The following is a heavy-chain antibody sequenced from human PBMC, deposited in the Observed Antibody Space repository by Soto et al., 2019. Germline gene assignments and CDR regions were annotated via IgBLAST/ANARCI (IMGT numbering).Heavy chain of an antibody. CDR1: GYTFTSYG. V-gene: IGHV1-18*01. CDR2: ISAYNGNT. J-gene: IGHJ4*02. D-gene: IGHD6-6*01. Sequence: QVQLVQSGAEVKKPGASVKVSCKASGYTFTSYGISWVRQAPGQGLEWMGWISAYNGNTNYAQKLQGRVTMTTATSTSTAYVELRSLRSDDTAVDYCASTPPLEPVHFDYWGQGTLVTVSS. CDR3: ASTPPLEPVHFDY.